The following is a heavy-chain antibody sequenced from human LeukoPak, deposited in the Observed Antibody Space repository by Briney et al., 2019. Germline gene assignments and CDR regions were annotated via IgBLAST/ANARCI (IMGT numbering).Heavy chain of an antibody. D-gene: IGHD1-26*01. CDR3: AKEGSIVGATQFQH. V-gene: IGHV3-23*01. J-gene: IGHJ1*01. Sequence: GGSLRLSCAASGFTFSSYAMSWVRQAPGAGLEWVSFISGSGGSTYYPYSVKGRFTISRDNYKNTLYLQMNSLRADDTAVYYCAKEGSIVGATQFQHWGQGTLVTVSS. CDR1: GFTFSSYA. CDR2: ISGSGGST.